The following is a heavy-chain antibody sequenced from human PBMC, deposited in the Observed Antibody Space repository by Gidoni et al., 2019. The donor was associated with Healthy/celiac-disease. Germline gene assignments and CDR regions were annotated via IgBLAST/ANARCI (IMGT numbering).Heavy chain of an antibody. V-gene: IGHV3-66*01. Sequence: EVQLVESGGGLVQPGGSLRLSCAASGFTVSSNYMSWVRQAPGKGLEWVSVIYSGGSTYYADSVKGRFTISRDNSKNTLYLQMNSLRAEDTAVYYCARDFDWRVRGGDYYYYGMDVWGQGTTVTVSS. CDR3: ARDFDWRVRGGDYYYYGMDV. D-gene: IGHD3-9*01. CDR2: IYSGGST. CDR1: GFTVSSNY. J-gene: IGHJ6*02.